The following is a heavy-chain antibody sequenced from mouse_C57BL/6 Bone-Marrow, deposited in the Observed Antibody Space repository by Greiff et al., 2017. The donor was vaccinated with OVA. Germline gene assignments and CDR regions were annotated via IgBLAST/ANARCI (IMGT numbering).Heavy chain of an antibody. CDR3: ARGGVYYGGFAY. J-gene: IGHJ3*01. V-gene: IGHV1-9*01. D-gene: IGHD1-1*01. CDR2: ILPGSGST. Sequence: QVQLQQSGAELMKPGASVKLSCKATGYTFTGYWIEWVKQRPGHGLEGIGEILPGSGSTNYNEKLKGKATFTAVTSSNTSYMQLSSLTTEDSAIYYCARGGVYYGGFAYWGKGTLVTVSA. CDR1: GYTFTGYW.